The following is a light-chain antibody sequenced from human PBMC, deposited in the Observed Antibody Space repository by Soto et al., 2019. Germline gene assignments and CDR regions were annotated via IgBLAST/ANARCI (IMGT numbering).Light chain of an antibody. CDR2: GAS. J-gene: IGKJ1*01. CDR3: QQYGSSPWT. Sequence: EIVLAQSPGTLSLSPGERATLSCRASQTVSSSYLAWYQQKPGQAPRLLIYGASSRATGIPDRFSGSGSGTDFTLTISGLEPEDFAVYYCQQYGSSPWTFGQGTRVGIK. V-gene: IGKV3-20*01. CDR1: QTVSSSY.